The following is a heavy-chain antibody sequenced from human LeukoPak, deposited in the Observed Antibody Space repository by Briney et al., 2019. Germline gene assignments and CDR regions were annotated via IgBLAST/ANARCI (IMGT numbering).Heavy chain of an antibody. V-gene: IGHV3-11*06. D-gene: IGHD2-8*01. CDR3: ARGQYCTNGVCYDAFDI. Sequence: PGGSLRLSCAASGFTFSDYYMSWIRQAPGKGLEWVSYISSASSYTSYADSVKGRFTISRGNAKNSLYLQMNSLRAEDTAVYYCARGQYCTNGVCYDAFDIWGQGTTVTVSS. CDR2: ISSASSYT. CDR1: GFTFSDYY. J-gene: IGHJ3*02.